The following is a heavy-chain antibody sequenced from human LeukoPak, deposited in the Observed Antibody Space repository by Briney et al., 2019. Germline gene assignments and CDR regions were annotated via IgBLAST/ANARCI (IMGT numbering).Heavy chain of an antibody. D-gene: IGHD3-22*01. CDR1: GYTFTSYG. J-gene: IGHJ4*02. CDR2: ISAYNGNT. Sequence: VSVKVSCKASGYTFTSYGISWVRQAPGQGLEWMRWISAYNGNTNYVQKLQGRVTMTTDTSTSTAYMELRSLRSDDTAVYYCARGAPLTYYYDSSGYYFGYWGQGTLVTVSS. V-gene: IGHV1-18*01. CDR3: ARGAPLTYYYDSSGYYFGY.